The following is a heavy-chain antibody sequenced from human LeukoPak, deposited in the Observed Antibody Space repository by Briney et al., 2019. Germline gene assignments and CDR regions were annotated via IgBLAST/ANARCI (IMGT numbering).Heavy chain of an antibody. D-gene: IGHD3-16*01. Sequence: SETLSLTCAVYGGSFSGYYWSWIRQPPGNGLEWIGEINHSGSTNYNPSLKSRVTISVDTSKNQFSLKLSSVTAADTAVYYCARGGDTAAVNSNWFDPWGQGTLVTVSS. V-gene: IGHV4-34*01. CDR1: GGSFSGYY. CDR2: INHSGST. J-gene: IGHJ5*02. CDR3: ARGGDTAAVNSNWFDP.